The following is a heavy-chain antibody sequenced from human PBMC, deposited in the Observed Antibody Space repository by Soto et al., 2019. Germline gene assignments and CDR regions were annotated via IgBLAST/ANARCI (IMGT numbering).Heavy chain of an antibody. Sequence: GASVKVSCKASGYTFTGYYMHWVRQAPGQGLEWMGWINPNSGGTNYAQKFQGWVTMTRDTSISTAYMELSRLRSDDTAVYYCAIYDSSGYHFDYWGQGTLVTVSS. CDR1: GYTFTGYY. V-gene: IGHV1-2*04. D-gene: IGHD3-22*01. CDR2: INPNSGGT. J-gene: IGHJ4*02. CDR3: AIYDSSGYHFDY.